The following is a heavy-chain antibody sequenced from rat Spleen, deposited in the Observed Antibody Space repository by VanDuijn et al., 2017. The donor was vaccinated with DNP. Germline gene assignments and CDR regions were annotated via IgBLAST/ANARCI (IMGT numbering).Heavy chain of an antibody. Sequence: EVQLVESGGGLVQPGRSMKLSCAASGFTFSNYYMAWVRQAPTKGLEWVASISTGGGSTSYPDSMKGRFTISRDDAKSSLYLQMNSLKSEDTATYYCARRSDYHDYWGQGVMVTVSS. CDR3: ARRSDYHDY. J-gene: IGHJ2*01. V-gene: IGHV5-25*01. CDR1: GFTFSNYY. CDR2: ISTGGGST.